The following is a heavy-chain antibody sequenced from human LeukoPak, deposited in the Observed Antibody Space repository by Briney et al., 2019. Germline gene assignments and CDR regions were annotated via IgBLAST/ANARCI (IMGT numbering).Heavy chain of an antibody. D-gene: IGHD6-6*01. J-gene: IGHJ4*02. CDR3: ARHIPDSSSSVFDY. CDR1: GGSISSYY. Sequence: PSETLSLTCTVSGGSISSYYWSWIWQPPGKGLEWIGYIYTSGSTNYNPSLKSRVTISVDTSKDQFSLKLSSVTAADTAVYYCARHIPDSSSSVFDYWGQGTLVTVSS. CDR2: IYTSGST. V-gene: IGHV4-4*09.